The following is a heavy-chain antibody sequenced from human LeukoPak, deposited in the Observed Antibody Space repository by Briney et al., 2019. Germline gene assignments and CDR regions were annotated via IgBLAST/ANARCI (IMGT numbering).Heavy chain of an antibody. V-gene: IGHV3-23*01. D-gene: IGHD6-13*01. CDR1: GFTFSSYA. CDR3: AKAYSSSWYESQIDY. J-gene: IGHJ4*02. CDR2: IGGSGGGT. Sequence: AGGSLRLSCAASGFTFSSYAMGWVRQPPGKGLEWVSSIGGSGGGTYYADSVKGRFTISRDNAKNSLYLQMNSLRAEDMALYYCAKAYSSSWYESQIDYWGQGTLVTVSS.